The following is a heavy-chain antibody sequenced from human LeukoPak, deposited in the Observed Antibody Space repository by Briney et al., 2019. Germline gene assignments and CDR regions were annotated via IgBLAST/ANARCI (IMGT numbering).Heavy chain of an antibody. CDR2: IYYGGST. J-gene: IGHJ5*01. V-gene: IGHV4-39*01. CDR1: GGSIRRSAYY. CDR3: AKSSGMVIHNWFDS. Sequence: PSETLSLTCTVSGGSIRRSAYYWGWIRQPPGKGLEWIGSIYYGGSTYYNPSLKRRVTISIDTSKNQFSLNLTSVTAAASGVYYCAKSSGMVIHNWFDSWGQGTLVTVSS. D-gene: IGHD3-3*01.